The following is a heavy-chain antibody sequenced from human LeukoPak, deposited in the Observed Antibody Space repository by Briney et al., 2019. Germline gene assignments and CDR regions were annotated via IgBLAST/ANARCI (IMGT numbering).Heavy chain of an antibody. Sequence: GGSLRLSCAASGFTFSSYWMHWVRQAPGKGLVWLSRISTDGTSTNYADSVKGRFTISRDNAKNTLYLQMDSLRADDTAVYYCARVYCRSTTCYRYFDYWGQGTQVTVSS. CDR2: ISTDGTST. D-gene: IGHD2-2*01. CDR1: GFTFSSYW. CDR3: ARVYCRSTTCYRYFDY. J-gene: IGHJ4*02. V-gene: IGHV3-74*01.